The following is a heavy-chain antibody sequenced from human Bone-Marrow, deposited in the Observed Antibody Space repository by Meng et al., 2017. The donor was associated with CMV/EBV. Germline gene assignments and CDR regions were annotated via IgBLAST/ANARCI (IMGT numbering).Heavy chain of an antibody. D-gene: IGHD3-3*01. V-gene: IGHV2-70D*14. CDR1: GFSLSTSGMR. CDR2: IDWDDDK. CDR3: ARGPFGAVTYYFDY. J-gene: IGHJ4*02. Sequence: SGRTLVKPTQTLTLTCTFSGFSLSTSGMRVSWIRQPPGKALEWLARIDWDDDKLYSTSLKTRLTISKDTSKNQVVLTMTNMDPVDTATYYCARGPFGAVTYYFDYWGQGTLVTVSS.